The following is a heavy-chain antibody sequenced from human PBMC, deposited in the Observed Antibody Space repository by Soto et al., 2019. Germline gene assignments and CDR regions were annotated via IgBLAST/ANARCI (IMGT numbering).Heavy chain of an antibody. CDR2: LSWNSDNI. V-gene: IGHV3-9*01. Sequence: EVQLVESGGGLVQTGRSLRLSCAASGFIFDDYAMHWVRQAPGKGLEWVSGLSWNSDNIGYADSVKGRFTISRDNAENSLYLQMNSLRPEDTALYYCAKGTVDYVSWYFDLWGGGTLVTVSS. J-gene: IGHJ2*01. D-gene: IGHD3-16*01. CDR3: AKGTVDYVSWYFDL. CDR1: GFIFDDYA.